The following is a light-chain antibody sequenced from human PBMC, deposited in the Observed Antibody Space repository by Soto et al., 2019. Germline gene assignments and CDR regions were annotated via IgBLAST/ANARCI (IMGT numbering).Light chain of an antibody. Sequence: SYELTQPPSVSVAPGQTARITCGGKNIGSKSVHWYQQKPGQAPVLVVSDNSDRPSGIPERFSGSNSGNTATLTISSVEAGDEADFYCQVWDTNSDLYVFGPGTKVTLL. J-gene: IGLJ1*01. V-gene: IGLV3-21*02. CDR1: NIGSKS. CDR3: QVWDTNSDLYV. CDR2: DNS.